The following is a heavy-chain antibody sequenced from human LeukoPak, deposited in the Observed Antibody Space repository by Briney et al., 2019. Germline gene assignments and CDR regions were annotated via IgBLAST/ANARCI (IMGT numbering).Heavy chain of an antibody. D-gene: IGHD6-19*01. V-gene: IGHV3-23*01. Sequence: GGSLRLSCAASGFTFSSYAMSWVRQAPGKGLEWVSAISGSGGSTYYADSVKGRFTISRDNSKNTLYLQMNSLRAEDTAVYYCARAPRLYSSGWSWGQGTLVTVSS. CDR1: GFTFSSYA. CDR2: ISGSGGST. CDR3: ARAPRLYSSGWS. J-gene: IGHJ4*02.